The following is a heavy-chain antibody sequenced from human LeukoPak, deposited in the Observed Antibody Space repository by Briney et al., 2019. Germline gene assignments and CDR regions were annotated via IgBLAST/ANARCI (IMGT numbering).Heavy chain of an antibody. CDR2: IYYSGST. V-gene: IGHV4-31*03. D-gene: IGHD6-13*01. Sequence: SETLSLTCTVSGGSISSGGYYWSWIRQHPGKGLEWNGYIYYSGSTYYNPSLKSRVTISVDTSKNQFSLKLSSVTAADTAVYYCARELRGGIAAAPGWFDPWGQGTLVTVSS. J-gene: IGHJ5*02. CDR1: GGSISSGGYY. CDR3: ARELRGGIAAAPGWFDP.